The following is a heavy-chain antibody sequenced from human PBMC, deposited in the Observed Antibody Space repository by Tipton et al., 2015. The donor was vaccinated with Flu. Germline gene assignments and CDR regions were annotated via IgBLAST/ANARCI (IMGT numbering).Heavy chain of an antibody. CDR3: ARMEWTVTTPRYFDL. J-gene: IGHJ2*01. CDR2: IYYSGRT. V-gene: IGHV4-31*03. D-gene: IGHD4-17*01. CDR1: DGSTSSAGYH. Sequence: TLSLTCTVSDGSTSSAGYHWSWIRQHPGRGLEWIGNIYYSGRTYYNPSLKSRVTISVDTSKNQFSLKLSSVTAADTAVYYCARMEWTVTTPRYFDLWGRGTLVTVSS.